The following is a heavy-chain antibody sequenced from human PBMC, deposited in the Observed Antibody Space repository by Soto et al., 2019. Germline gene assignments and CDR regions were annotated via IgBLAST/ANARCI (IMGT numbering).Heavy chain of an antibody. V-gene: IGHV1-2*02. CDR2: INPNSGGT. D-gene: IGHD6-13*01. CDR1: GYTFTGYY. CDR3: ARDQGSSWPYYYYGMDV. J-gene: IGHJ6*02. Sequence: ASVKVSCKASGYTFTGYYMHWVRQAPGQGLEWVGWINPNSGGTNYAQKFQGRVTMTRDTSISTAYMELSRLRSDDTAVYYCARDQGSSWPYYYYGMDVWGQGTTVTVSS.